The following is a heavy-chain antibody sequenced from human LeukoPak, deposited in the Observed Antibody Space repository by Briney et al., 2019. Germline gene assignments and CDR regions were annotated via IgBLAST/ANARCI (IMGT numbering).Heavy chain of an antibody. J-gene: IGHJ5*02. CDR1: GYTFTSYG. CDR3: ARGLARKGGIAAVWVWFDP. Sequence: ASVKVSCKASGYTFTSYGISRVRQAPGQGLEWMGWISAYNGNTNYAQNLQGRVTMTTDTSTSTAYMELRSLRSDDTAVYYCARGLARKGGIAAVWVWFDPWGQGTLVTVSS. CDR2: ISAYNGNT. D-gene: IGHD6-13*01. V-gene: IGHV1-18*01.